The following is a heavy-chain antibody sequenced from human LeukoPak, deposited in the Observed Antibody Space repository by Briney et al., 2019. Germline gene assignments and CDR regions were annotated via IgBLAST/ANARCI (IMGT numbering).Heavy chain of an antibody. D-gene: IGHD1-26*01. J-gene: IGHJ4*02. CDR2: ISGSSSAI. CDR1: GFTFTSYS. Sequence: GGSLRLSCAASGFTFTSYSMNWVRQAPGKGLEWVSYISGSSSAIHYADSVKGRFTISRDNANNSLYLQMNSLRAEDTAVYYCARGCGSLSLGYWGQGTLVAVSS. CDR3: ARGCGSLSLGY. V-gene: IGHV3-48*04.